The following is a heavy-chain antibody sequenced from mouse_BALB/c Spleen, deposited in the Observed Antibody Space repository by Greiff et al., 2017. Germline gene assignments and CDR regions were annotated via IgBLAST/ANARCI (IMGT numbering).Heavy chain of an antibody. CDR2: INPYNDGT. CDR3: ARTPSLLRYAMDY. Sequence: VQLQQSGPELVKPGGSVKMSCKASGYTFTSYVMHWVKQKPGQGLEWIGYINPYNDGTKYNEKFKGKATLTSDKSSSTAYMELSSLTSEDSAVYYCARTPSLLRYAMDYWGQGTSVTVSS. CDR1: GYTFTSYV. J-gene: IGHJ4*01. D-gene: IGHD1-2*01. V-gene: IGHV1-14*01.